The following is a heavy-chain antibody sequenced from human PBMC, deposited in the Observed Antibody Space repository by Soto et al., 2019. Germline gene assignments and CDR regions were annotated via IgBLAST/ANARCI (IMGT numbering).Heavy chain of an antibody. CDR3: ARVEGTYNFDY. Sequence: SETLSLTCTVSDGSISPYYWSWIRQPPGKGLEWIGYVYYSGRTNYNPSLKTRVTISVDTSKNQFSLKLNSVTAADTAVYYCARVEGTYNFDYWGQGTLVTVSS. CDR1: DGSISPYY. V-gene: IGHV4-59*01. J-gene: IGHJ4*02. D-gene: IGHD1-1*01. CDR2: VYYSGRT.